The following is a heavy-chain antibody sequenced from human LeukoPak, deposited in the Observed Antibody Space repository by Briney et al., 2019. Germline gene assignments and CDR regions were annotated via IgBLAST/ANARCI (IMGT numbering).Heavy chain of an antibody. CDR3: ARGIAARSWFDP. Sequence: GRSLRLSCAASGFTFSSYGMHWVRQAPGKGLEWVAVIWYDGSNKYYADSVKGRFTISRDNSKNTLYLQMNSLRAEDTAVYYCARGIAARSWFDPWGQGTLVTVSS. V-gene: IGHV3-33*01. CDR2: IWYDGSNK. CDR1: GFTFSSYG. J-gene: IGHJ5*02. D-gene: IGHD6-6*01.